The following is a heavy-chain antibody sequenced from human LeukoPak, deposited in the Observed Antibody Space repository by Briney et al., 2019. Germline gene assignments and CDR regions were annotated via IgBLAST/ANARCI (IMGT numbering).Heavy chain of an antibody. CDR2: ISTSDNYI. CDR1: GFTFRNYC. V-gene: IGHV3-21*01. D-gene: IGHD2-2*01. CDR3: ARELGYCSSTSCYNWFDP. J-gene: IGHJ5*02. Sequence: GGSLRLSCAASGFTFRNYCLNWARQAPGKGLEWVASISTSDNYIYYADSVKGRFTISRDNAKNTLYLQMNSLRAEDTAVYYCARELGYCSSTSCYNWFDPWGQGTLVTVSS.